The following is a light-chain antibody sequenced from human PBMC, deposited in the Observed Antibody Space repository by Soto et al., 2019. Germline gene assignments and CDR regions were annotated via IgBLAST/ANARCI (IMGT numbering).Light chain of an antibody. Sequence: AIQLTQSPSSLSASVGDRVAITCRASQGITSAVAWYQQSPGKAPRLLIYDVYTLEFGVPSRFSGSGSGTDFTLTISSLQPEDFATYYCQQFESYPLTFGGGTKVEVK. CDR1: QGITSA. CDR3: QQFESYPLT. J-gene: IGKJ4*01. CDR2: DVY. V-gene: IGKV1-13*02.